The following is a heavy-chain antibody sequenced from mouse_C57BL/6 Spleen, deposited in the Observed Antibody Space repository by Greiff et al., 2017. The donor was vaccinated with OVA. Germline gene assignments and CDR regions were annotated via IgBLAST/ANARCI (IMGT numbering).Heavy chain of an antibody. J-gene: IGHJ2*01. CDR3: ARGGAEGYYGNYYFDY. V-gene: IGHV1-18*01. D-gene: IGHD2-1*01. CDR2: INPNNGGT. Sequence: VQLQQPGPELVKPGASVKIPCKASGYTFTDYNMDWVKQSHGKSLEWIGDINPNNGGTIYNQKFKGKATLTVDKSSSTAYMELRSLTSEDTAVYYCARGGAEGYYGNYYFDYWGQGTTLTVSS. CDR1: GYTFTDYN.